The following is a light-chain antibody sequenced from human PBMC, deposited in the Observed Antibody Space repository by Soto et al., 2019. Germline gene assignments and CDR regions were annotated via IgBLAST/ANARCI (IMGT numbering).Light chain of an antibody. Sequence: EILFTQSPATLSLSPGERVTLSCRASQSVSNYLAWYQQKPGQAPRLLIHGAFNTATGIPARFSGSGSGTDFTLTISSLEPEDSAVYYCQQRFSSWTFGQGTKVDIK. V-gene: IGKV3-11*01. J-gene: IGKJ1*01. CDR3: QQRFSSWT. CDR1: QSVSNY. CDR2: GAF.